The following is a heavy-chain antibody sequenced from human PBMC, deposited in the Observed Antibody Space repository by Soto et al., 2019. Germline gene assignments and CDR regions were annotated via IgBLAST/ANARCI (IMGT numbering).Heavy chain of an antibody. Sequence: GESLKISCKGSVYSFTSYWISWVRQMPGKGLEWMGRIDPSDSYTNYSPSFQGHVTISADKSISTAYLQWSSLKASDTAMYYCARFYIAARPYGMDVWGQGTTVTVSS. V-gene: IGHV5-10-1*01. CDR2: IDPSDSYT. D-gene: IGHD6-6*01. J-gene: IGHJ6*02. CDR1: VYSFTSYW. CDR3: ARFYIAARPYGMDV.